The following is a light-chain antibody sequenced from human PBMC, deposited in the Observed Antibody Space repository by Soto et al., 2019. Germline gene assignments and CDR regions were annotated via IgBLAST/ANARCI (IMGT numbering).Light chain of an antibody. Sequence: QSARTQPASVSGSPGQAITISCTGTSSDVGGYNYVSWFQQHPGKAPKLKIFDVTYRPSGVSSRFSGSKSGNTASLTISALQAEDEADYYCCSYTSGNTYVFGTGTKVTVL. CDR1: SSDVGGYNY. CDR2: DVT. CDR3: CSYTSGNTYV. V-gene: IGLV2-14*03. J-gene: IGLJ1*01.